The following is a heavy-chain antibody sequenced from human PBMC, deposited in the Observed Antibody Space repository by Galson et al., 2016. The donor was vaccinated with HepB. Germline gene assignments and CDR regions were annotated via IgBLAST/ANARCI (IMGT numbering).Heavy chain of an antibody. CDR1: GFTFRNHQ. CDR3: ARDLSGPDR. Sequence: SLRLSCAASGFTFRNHQMHWIRQVPGQGLMWVSRIEGDGTRPIYADSVEGRFIISSDNAENTVYLQMNRPRAEDTAIDYCARDLSGPDRWGQGTLVTGSP. CDR2: IEGDGTRP. D-gene: IGHD1-14*01. V-gene: IGHV3-74*01. J-gene: IGHJ4*02.